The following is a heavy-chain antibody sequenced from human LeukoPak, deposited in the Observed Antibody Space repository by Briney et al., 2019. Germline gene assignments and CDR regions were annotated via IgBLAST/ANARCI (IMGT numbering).Heavy chain of an antibody. CDR2: ISGSGDNI. D-gene: IGHD3-3*01. CDR3: AKSTIFGVIIPSYFDY. V-gene: IGHV3-23*01. CDR1: GFTFITYA. J-gene: IGHJ4*02. Sequence: GGSLRLSCAASGFTFITYAMTWVRQAPGKGLEWVSGISGSGDNIYYADSVKGRFTISRDNSKNTLYLQINSLRAEDTAVYYCAKSTIFGVIIPSYFDYWGQGTLVTVSS.